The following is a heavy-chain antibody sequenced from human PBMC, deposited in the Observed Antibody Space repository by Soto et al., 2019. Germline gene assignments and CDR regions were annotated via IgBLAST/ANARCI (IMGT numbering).Heavy chain of an antibody. CDR3: ARDGLPDDFRSGGYWFDP. D-gene: IGHD3-3*01. CDR2: RSHDARTE. J-gene: IGHJ5*02. Sequence: GGALRLSCAASGFTFSPFALHWVRQAPGEGVEWVALRSHDARTEKHADSVKGRFTISRDNSKNTLYMQMDSLRLEDTGVYYCARDGLPDDFRSGGYWFDPWGQGTQVTVSS. V-gene: IGHV3-30*04. CDR1: GFTFSPFA.